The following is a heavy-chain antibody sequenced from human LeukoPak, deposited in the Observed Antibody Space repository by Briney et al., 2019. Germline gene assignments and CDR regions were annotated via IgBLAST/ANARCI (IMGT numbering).Heavy chain of an antibody. V-gene: IGHV3-21*01. CDR3: ERVWRLRRDFDY. CDR2: ISSSSSYI. Sequence: GGSLRLSWAASGFTFSSYSMNWVRQAPGKGLEWVSSISSSSSYIYYADSVKGRFTISSDNAKNSLYLQMNSLRAEDTAVYYCERVWRLRRDFDYWGQGTLVTVSS. D-gene: IGHD4-17*01. CDR1: GFTFSSYS. J-gene: IGHJ4*02.